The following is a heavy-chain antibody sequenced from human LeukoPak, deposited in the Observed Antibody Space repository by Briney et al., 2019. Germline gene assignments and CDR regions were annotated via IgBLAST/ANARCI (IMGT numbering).Heavy chain of an antibody. CDR1: GGSISSYY. D-gene: IGHD6-13*01. CDR2: IYYSGST. Sequence: SETLSLTCTVSGGSISSYYWSWIRQPPGKGLEWIGHIYYSGSTNYNPSLKSRVTISVDTSKNQFSLKLSSVTAADTAVYYCARHTGYSSSWYCFDYWGQGTLVTVSS. V-gene: IGHV4-59*01. J-gene: IGHJ4*02. CDR3: ARHTGYSSSWYCFDY.